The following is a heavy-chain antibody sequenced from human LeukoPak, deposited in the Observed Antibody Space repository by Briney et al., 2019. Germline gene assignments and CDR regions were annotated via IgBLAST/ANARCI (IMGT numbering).Heavy chain of an antibody. CDR2: ISSSSSYI. V-gene: IGHV3-21*01. Sequence: PGGSLRVSCAASGITFSNACMSWVRQAPGKGLEWVSSISSSSSYIYYADSVKGRFTISRDNAKNSLFLQMNSLRAEDTAVYYCTRVRCSGGTCYSSDYWGQGTLVTVSS. CDR1: GITFSNAC. J-gene: IGHJ4*02. CDR3: TRVRCSGGTCYSSDY. D-gene: IGHD2-15*01.